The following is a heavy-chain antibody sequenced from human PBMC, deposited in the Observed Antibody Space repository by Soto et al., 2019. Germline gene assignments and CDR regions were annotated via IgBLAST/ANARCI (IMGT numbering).Heavy chain of an antibody. Sequence: GGSLRLSCTVSGFTFRDHAMNWVRQTPGIGLESVGFIRSKTYGATIEYAASVKGRFTISRDDSKSAVYLQMNSLKTEDTAVYFCTRGLAVGSYSDYWGQGTLVTVSS. J-gene: IGHJ4*02. CDR1: GFTFRDHA. D-gene: IGHD1-26*01. CDR3: TRGLAVGSYSDY. CDR2: IRSKTYGATI. V-gene: IGHV3-49*04.